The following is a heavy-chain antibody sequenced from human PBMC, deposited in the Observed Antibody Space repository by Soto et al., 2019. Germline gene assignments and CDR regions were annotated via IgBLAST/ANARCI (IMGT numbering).Heavy chain of an antibody. J-gene: IGHJ4*02. CDR3: ARDNVLVGLVAHAQLDY. Sequence: GASVKVSYKASGYTFTSYGISWVRQAPGQGLEWMGWINANSGGTNYEQKFQGWVTMTRDTSISTAYMELSRLRSDDTAVYYCARDNVLVGLVAHAQLDYWGQGTLVTVSS. CDR2: INANSGGT. D-gene: IGHD5-12*01. V-gene: IGHV1-2*04. CDR1: GYTFTSYG.